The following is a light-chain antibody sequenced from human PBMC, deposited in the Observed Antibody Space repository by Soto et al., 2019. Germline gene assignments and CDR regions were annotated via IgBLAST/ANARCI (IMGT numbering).Light chain of an antibody. CDR3: QQYGSSPKT. CDR1: QSVSSN. Sequence: EIVMTQSPATLSVSPWERATLSCRASQSVSSNVAWYQQKPGQAPRLLIYGASTRATGIPARFSGSGSGTDFTLTLSRLEPEDFAVYSCQQYGSSPKTFGQGTKV. CDR2: GAS. J-gene: IGKJ1*01. V-gene: IGKV3-15*01.